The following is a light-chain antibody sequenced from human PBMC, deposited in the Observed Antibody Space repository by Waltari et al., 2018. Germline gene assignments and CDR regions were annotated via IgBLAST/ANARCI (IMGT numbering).Light chain of an antibody. CDR2: WAS. Sequence: LYSSNNKNYLAWYQQKPGQLPKLLIYWASTRESGVPDRFSGSGSGTDFTLTISSLQAGDVAVYYCQQYYSTPSWTFGQGTKVEIK. V-gene: IGKV4-1*01. CDR1: LYSSNNKNY. CDR3: QQYYSTPSWT. J-gene: IGKJ1*01.